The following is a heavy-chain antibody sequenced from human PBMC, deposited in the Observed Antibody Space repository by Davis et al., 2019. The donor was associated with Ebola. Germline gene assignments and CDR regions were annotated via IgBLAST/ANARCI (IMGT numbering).Heavy chain of an antibody. CDR3: ARDRCSGGSCYLDY. V-gene: IGHV3-20*04. CDR2: INWNGGST. Sequence: GESLKISCAASGFTFDDYGMSWVRQAPGKGLEWVSGINWNGGSTYYADSVKGRFTISRDNSKNTLYLQMNSLRAEDTAVYYCARDRCSGGSCYLDYWGQGTLVTVSS. J-gene: IGHJ4*02. D-gene: IGHD2-15*01. CDR1: GFTFDDYG.